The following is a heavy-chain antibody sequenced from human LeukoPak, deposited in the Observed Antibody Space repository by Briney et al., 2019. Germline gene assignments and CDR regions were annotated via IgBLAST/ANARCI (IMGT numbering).Heavy chain of an antibody. CDR1: GGSFSGYY. CDR2: INHSGGT. D-gene: IGHD6-19*01. Sequence: SETLSLTCAVYGGSFSGYYWSWIRQPPGKGLEWIGEINHSGGTNYNPSLKSRVTISVDTSKNQFSLKLSSVTAADTAVYYCARAIAVAGLLYYFDYWGQGTLVTVSS. V-gene: IGHV4-34*01. CDR3: ARAIAVAGLLYYFDY. J-gene: IGHJ4*02.